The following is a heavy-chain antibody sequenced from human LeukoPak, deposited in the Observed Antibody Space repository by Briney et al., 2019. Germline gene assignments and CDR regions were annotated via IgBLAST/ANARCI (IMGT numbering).Heavy chain of an antibody. V-gene: IGHV3-66*04. J-gene: IGHJ1*01. CDR3: ARLRDGYNYGPFQH. Sequence: GGSLRLSCAASGFTVSRNYMGWVRQAPGKGLEWVSVLYSNGNRHYADSVKGRFTISRDNAKNSLYLQMNSLRAEDTAVYYCARLRDGYNYGPFQHWGQGTLVTVSS. CDR2: LYSNGNR. D-gene: IGHD5-24*01. CDR1: GFTVSRNY.